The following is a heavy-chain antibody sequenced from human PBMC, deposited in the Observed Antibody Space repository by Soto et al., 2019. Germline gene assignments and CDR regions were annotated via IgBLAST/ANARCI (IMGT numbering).Heavy chain of an antibody. CDR1: GFSLNTGGMG. CDR3: AHSRCGGECRQSYSSHYYYSMDV. V-gene: IGHV2-5*02. Sequence: QITLKESGPTLVKPTQTLTLTCSFSGFSLNTGGMGVGWIRQPPGKALEWLALIYWDDDKRYSPSLKSRLTITKDTSKHQGVLTLTNMDPVDTATYYCAHSRCGGECRQSYSSHYYYSMDVWGQGTAVTVSS. D-gene: IGHD2-21*01. J-gene: IGHJ6*02. CDR2: IYWDDDK.